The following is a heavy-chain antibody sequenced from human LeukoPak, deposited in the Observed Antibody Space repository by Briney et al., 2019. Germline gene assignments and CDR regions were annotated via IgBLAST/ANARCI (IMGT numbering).Heavy chain of an antibody. CDR1: GYTFTSYG. J-gene: IGHJ5*02. CDR3: ARRAAAGHARKYNWFDP. V-gene: IGHV1-18*01. D-gene: IGHD6-13*01. CDR2: ISAYNGNT. Sequence: GASVKVSCKASGYTFTSYGISWVRQAPGQGLEWMGWISAYNGNTNYAQKLQGRVTMTTDTSTSTAYMELRSLRSDDTAVYYCARRAAAGHARKYNWFDPWGQGTLVTVSS.